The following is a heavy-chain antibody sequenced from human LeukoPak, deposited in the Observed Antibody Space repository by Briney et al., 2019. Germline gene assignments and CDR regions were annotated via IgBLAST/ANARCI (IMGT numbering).Heavy chain of an antibody. D-gene: IGHD3-22*01. CDR2: IYYSGST. Sequence: SETLSLTCTVSGGSISSYYWSWIRQPPGKGLEWIGYIYYSGSTNYNPSLKSRVTISVDTSKNQSSLKLSSVTAADTAVYYCARAGRDSSGYYDYWGQGTLVTVSS. CDR1: GGSISSYY. CDR3: ARAGRDSSGYYDY. J-gene: IGHJ4*02. V-gene: IGHV4-59*01.